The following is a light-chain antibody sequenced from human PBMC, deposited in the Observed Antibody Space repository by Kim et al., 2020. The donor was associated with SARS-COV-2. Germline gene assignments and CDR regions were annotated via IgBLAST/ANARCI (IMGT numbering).Light chain of an antibody. V-gene: IGLV1-44*01. J-gene: IGLJ7*01. CDR1: RSNIGSNP. CDR2: NDN. CDR3: AAWDYTLNGWV. Sequence: GQRVTVSWSGSRSNIGSNPVNWFQQVPGAAPRLFIYNDNQRPSGVPDRVSASKSGTSASLAIGGLQSDDEGHYYCAAWDYTLNGWVFGGGTQLTVL.